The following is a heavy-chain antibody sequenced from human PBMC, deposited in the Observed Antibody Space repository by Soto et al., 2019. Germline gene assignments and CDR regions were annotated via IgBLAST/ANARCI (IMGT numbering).Heavy chain of an antibody. J-gene: IGHJ4*02. CDR3: PKVPLNGYCSGGSCHPFDY. CDR2: ISGSGGST. CDR1: GFTFSSYA. V-gene: IGHV3-23*01. D-gene: IGHD2-15*01. Sequence: EVQLLESGGGLVQPGGSLRLSCAASGFTFSSYAMSWVRQAPGKGLEWVSAISGSGGSTYYADSVKGRFTISRDNSKNKLYLQLNRLRAEDAAVYYCPKVPLNGYCSGGSCHPFDYWGQGTLVTVSS.